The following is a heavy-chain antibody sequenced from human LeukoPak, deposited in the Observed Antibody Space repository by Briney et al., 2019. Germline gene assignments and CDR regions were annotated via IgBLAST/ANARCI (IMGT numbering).Heavy chain of an antibody. CDR3: ARRYCSSTSCYGEGTEYYFDY. V-gene: IGHV3-11*01. Sequence: RGSLRLSCAASGFTFSDYYMSWIRQAPGKGLEWVSYISSSGSTIYYADSVKGRFTISRDNAKNSLYLQMNSLRAEDTAVYYCARRYCSSTSCYGEGTEYYFDYWGQGTLVTVSS. CDR2: ISSSGSTI. D-gene: IGHD2-2*01. CDR1: GFTFSDYY. J-gene: IGHJ4*02.